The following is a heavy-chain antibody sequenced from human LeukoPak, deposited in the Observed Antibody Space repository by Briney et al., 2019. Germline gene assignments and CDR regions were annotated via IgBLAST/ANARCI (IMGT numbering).Heavy chain of an antibody. CDR1: GGTFSSYT. D-gene: IGHD6-13*01. CDR3: ARDRSSWYSDY. Sequence: GASVKVSCKASGGTFSSYTISWVRQAPGQGLEWMGWISAYNGNTNYAQKLQGRVTMTTDTSTSTAYMELRSLRSDDTAVYYCARDRSSWYSDYWGQGTLVTVSS. V-gene: IGHV1-18*01. J-gene: IGHJ4*02. CDR2: ISAYNGNT.